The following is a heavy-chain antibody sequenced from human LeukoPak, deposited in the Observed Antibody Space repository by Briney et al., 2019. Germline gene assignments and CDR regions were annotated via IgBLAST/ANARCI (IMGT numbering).Heavy chain of an antibody. CDR1: GGSISSGDYY. J-gene: IGHJ3*02. CDR3: ARGRYYDSSGNDAFDI. D-gene: IGHD3-22*01. Sequence: SQTLSLTCTVSGGSISSGDYYWSWIGQPPGKGLEWIGYIYYSGSTYYNPSLKSRVTISVDTSKNQFSLKLSSVTAADTAVYYCARGRYYDSSGNDAFDIWGQGTMVTVSS. CDR2: IYYSGST. V-gene: IGHV4-30-4*01.